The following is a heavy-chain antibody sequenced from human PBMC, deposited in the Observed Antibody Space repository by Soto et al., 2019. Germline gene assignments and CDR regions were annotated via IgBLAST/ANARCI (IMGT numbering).Heavy chain of an antibody. Sequence: ASVKVSCKVSGYTLTELSMHWVRQAPGKGLEWMGGFDPEDGETIYAQKFQGRVTMTEDTSTDTAYMELSSLRSEDTAVYYCATVHCSSTSCYDYFDYWGQGTLVTVSS. CDR1: GYTLTELS. J-gene: IGHJ4*02. V-gene: IGHV1-24*01. CDR3: ATVHCSSTSCYDYFDY. CDR2: FDPEDGET. D-gene: IGHD2-2*01.